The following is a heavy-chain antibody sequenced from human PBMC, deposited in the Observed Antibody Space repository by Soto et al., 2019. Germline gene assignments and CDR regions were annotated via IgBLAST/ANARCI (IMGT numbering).Heavy chain of an antibody. Sequence: KPSETLSLTCTVSGGSISSSSYYWGWIRQPPGKGLEWIGSIYYSGSTYYNPSLKSRVTISVDTSKNQFSLKLSSVTAADTAVSYGARHERTKVMYYYYVMDVWGQGTTVTVS. CDR1: GGSISSSSYY. D-gene: IGHD4-4*01. J-gene: IGHJ6*02. CDR3: ARHERTKVMYYYYVMDV. CDR2: IYYSGST. V-gene: IGHV4-39*01.